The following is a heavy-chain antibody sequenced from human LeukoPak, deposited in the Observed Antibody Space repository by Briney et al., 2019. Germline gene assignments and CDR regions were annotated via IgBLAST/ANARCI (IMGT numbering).Heavy chain of an antibody. D-gene: IGHD3-9*01. CDR3: ARGPGYLAYYYGMDV. Sequence: PSETLSLTCAVYDGSFSGYYWSWIRQPPGKGLEWIGEINHSGSTNYNSSLKSRVTISVDTSKNQFSLKLSSVTAADTAVYYCARGPGYLAYYYGMDVWGQGTTVTVSS. V-gene: IGHV4-34*01. CDR2: INHSGST. CDR1: DGSFSGYY. J-gene: IGHJ6*02.